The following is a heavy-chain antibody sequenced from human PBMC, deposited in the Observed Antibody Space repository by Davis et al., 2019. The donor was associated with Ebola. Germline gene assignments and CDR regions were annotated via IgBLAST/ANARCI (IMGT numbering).Heavy chain of an antibody. CDR2: ISGSGGST. J-gene: IGHJ6*02. V-gene: IGHV3-23*01. Sequence: GESLKISCAASGFTFSSYAMSWVRQAPGKGLEWVSAISGSGGSTYYADSVKGRFTISRDNSKNTLYLQMNSLRAEDTAVYYCARGTWLLYYYGMDVWGQGTTVTVSS. D-gene: IGHD5-12*01. CDR1: GFTFSSYA. CDR3: ARGTWLLYYYGMDV.